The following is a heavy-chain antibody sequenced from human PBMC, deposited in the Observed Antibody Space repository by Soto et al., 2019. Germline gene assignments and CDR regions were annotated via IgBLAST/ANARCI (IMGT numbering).Heavy chain of an antibody. CDR2: IYSSGTT. Sequence: GGSLRLSCAASGFTFSDHQMNWVRQAPGRGLEWVSVIYSSGTTYYGDSVKGQFTISRDNSKNTLYLQMNSLRTEDTALYYCARAGSPFHSDSTGYWGFDYWGQGTLVTVSS. CDR3: ARAGSPFHSDSTGYWGFDY. J-gene: IGHJ4*02. CDR1: GFTFSDHQ. V-gene: IGHV3-53*01. D-gene: IGHD3-9*01.